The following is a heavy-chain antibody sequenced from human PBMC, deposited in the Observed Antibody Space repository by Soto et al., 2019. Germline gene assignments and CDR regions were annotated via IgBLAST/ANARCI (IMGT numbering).Heavy chain of an antibody. CDR1: GFSFKSYG. CDR2: IWYDGSNE. D-gene: IGHD3-10*01. V-gene: IGHV3-33*01. J-gene: IGHJ3*02. CDR3: ARDSGSNGSPFDI. Sequence: QPGGSLRLSCAGSGFSFKSYGMHWVRQAPGKGLEWVAIIWYDGSNENYADSVKGRYTISRDNSRNTLYLQLNSLRAEDTAVYYCARDSGSNGSPFDIWGQGTMVTVSS.